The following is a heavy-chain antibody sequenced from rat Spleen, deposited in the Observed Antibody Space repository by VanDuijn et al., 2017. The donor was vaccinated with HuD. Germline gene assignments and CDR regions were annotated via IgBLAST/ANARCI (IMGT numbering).Heavy chain of an antibody. CDR1: GFTFRVYG. CDR2: ISTGGDST. D-gene: IGHD1-7*01. V-gene: IGHV5S13*01. Sequence: EVRLVESGGGSVQPGRSLKLSCAGSGFTFRVYGMAWVRQAPTKGLEWVASISTGGDSTYYRDSVKGRFTISRDNAKNILYLQVDSLRSEDTATYFCTRSGYGSPFDYWGQGVMVTVSS. CDR3: TRSGYGSPFDY. J-gene: IGHJ2*01.